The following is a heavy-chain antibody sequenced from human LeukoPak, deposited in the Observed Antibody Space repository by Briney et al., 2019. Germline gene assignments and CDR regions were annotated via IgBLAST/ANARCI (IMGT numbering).Heavy chain of an antibody. J-gene: IGHJ4*02. V-gene: IGHV3-23*01. CDR3: AKGRSGSYLKGMLAY. Sequence: GGSLRLSCAASGFTFSSYAMSWVRQAPGKGLEWVSAISGSGGSTYYADSVKGRFTISRDNSKNTLYLQMNSLRAEDTAVYYCAKGRSGSYLKGMLAYWGQGTLVTVSS. CDR2: ISGSGGST. CDR1: GFTFSSYA. D-gene: IGHD1-26*01.